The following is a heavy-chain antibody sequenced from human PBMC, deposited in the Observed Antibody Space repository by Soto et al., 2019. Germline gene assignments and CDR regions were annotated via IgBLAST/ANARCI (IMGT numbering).Heavy chain of an antibody. D-gene: IGHD2-2*01. CDR2: INNSGIT. CDR1: GGSFSSDH. J-gene: IGHJ6*02. Sequence: SETLSLTCNVSGGSFSSDHWGWIRQPPGKGLEWIGKINNSGITNYNPSLKSRATISVDTSKNQFSLKLTSVTAADTAVYYCARDKPWDCSSSNYCYYYGLDVWGQGTTVTVSS. V-gene: IGHV4-59*01. CDR3: ARDKPWDCSSSNYCYYYGLDV.